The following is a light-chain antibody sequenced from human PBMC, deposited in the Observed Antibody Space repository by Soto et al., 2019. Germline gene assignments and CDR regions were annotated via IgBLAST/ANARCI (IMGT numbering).Light chain of an antibody. V-gene: IGKV1-5*03. Sequence: IQMTQSPSSLSASVGDGVTITFRASQTISSWLAWYQQKPEKAPKVLIYKASNLKSGVPSRFSGSGSGTEFSLTISSLQADDFATYYCQHYNIYSWTFGQGTKVDIK. CDR2: KAS. CDR1: QTISSW. CDR3: QHYNIYSWT. J-gene: IGKJ1*01.